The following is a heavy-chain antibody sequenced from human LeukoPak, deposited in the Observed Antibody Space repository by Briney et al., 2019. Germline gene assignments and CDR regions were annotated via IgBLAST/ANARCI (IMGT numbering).Heavy chain of an antibody. V-gene: IGHV4-39*07. J-gene: IGHJ5*02. CDR3: VRDQGYVDTNMA. Sequence: KPSETLSLTCTVSGGSFSSSSYYWGWIRHPPGKGLAWIGSIYYSGSTNYSHSLKSRATMSVDTSKNQLSLELSSVTAADTAVYYCVRDQGYVDTNMAWGQGTLVTVSS. CDR2: IYYSGST. CDR1: GGSFSSSSYY. D-gene: IGHD5-18*01.